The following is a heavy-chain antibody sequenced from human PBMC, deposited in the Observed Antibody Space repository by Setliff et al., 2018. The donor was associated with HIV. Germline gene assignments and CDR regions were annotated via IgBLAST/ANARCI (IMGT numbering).Heavy chain of an antibody. CDR3: ATADRGSYVFSTNYHSYDMDV. CDR1: GYTFTTYY. V-gene: IGHV1-69-2*01. CDR2: VDPEDDGT. D-gene: IGHD3-16*01. J-gene: IGHJ6*01. Sequence: ASVKVSCKVSGYTFTTYYMHWVQKAPGKGLEWMGLVDPEDDGTIYAEKFQGRVTIPADTSRDTAFMELISLRSEDTAVYYCATADRGSYVFSTNYHSYDMDVWG.